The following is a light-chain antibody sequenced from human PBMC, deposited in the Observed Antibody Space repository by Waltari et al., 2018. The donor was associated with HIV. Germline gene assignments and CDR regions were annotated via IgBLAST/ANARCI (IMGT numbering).Light chain of an antibody. J-gene: IGKJ5*01. CDR1: QSVSNN. CDR2: DAS. Sequence: EIVMTQSPATLSVSPGERATLSCRASQSVSNNLAWYQRKPGQAPRLLIYDASTRATGIPARFSGSGSGTEFTLTISSLQSEDFAVYYCQQYNNWPPGPITVGQGTRLEIK. CDR3: QQYNNWPPGPIT. V-gene: IGKV3-15*01.